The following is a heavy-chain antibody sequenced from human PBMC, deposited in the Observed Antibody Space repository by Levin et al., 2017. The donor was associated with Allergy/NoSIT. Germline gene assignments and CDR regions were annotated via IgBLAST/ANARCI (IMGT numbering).Heavy chain of an antibody. CDR1: GDSVNSGGYY. V-gene: IGHV4-31*03. CDR3: ATTRGGFYGDYDSNWFDP. CDR2: IYYSGST. J-gene: IGHJ5*02. D-gene: IGHD4-17*01. Sequence: PSETLSLTCTVSGDSVNSGGYYWSWIRQHPGKGLEWIGFIYYSGSTYYSPPLRSRLTISLDTSKNQFSLKLSSVTAADTAVYYCATTRGGFYGDYDSNWFDPWGQGTLVTVSS.